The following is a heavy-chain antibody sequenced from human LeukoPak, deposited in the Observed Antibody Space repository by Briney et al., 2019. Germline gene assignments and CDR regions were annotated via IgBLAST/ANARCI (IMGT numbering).Heavy chain of an antibody. CDR1: GFTFSLFA. CDR3: AKDGYNYDSSGHFDY. V-gene: IGHV3-23*01. J-gene: IGHJ4*02. Sequence: GGSLRLSCAASGFTFSLFAMHWVRQAPGKGLEWVSAISGSGGAAYHADADSVKGRFTISRDNSKNALYLQINNLRAEDTAVYYCAKDGYNYDSSGHFDYWGQGTLVTVSS. CDR2: ISGSGGAA. D-gene: IGHD3-22*01.